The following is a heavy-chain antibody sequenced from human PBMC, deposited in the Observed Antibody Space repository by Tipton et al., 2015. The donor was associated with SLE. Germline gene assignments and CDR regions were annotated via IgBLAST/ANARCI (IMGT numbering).Heavy chain of an antibody. CDR2: IKSIPDGGTT. V-gene: IGHV3-15*01. D-gene: IGHD1-26*01. CDR1: GFTFNNFV. J-gene: IGHJ4*02. Sequence: SLRLSCAASGFTFNNFVMTWVRQAPGKGLEWVGRIKSIPDGGTTDYAAPVKGRFTISRHDSKNTLYLQMNSLKPEDTAVYYCATGFMGACLDSWGQGALVTVSS. CDR3: ATGFMGACLDS.